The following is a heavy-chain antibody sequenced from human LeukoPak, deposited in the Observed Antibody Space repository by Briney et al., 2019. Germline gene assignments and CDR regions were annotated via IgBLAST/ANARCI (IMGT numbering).Heavy chain of an antibody. Sequence: PSETLSLTCTISGGSISSSSYYWGWIRQPPGKGLEWIGSIYYSGSTYYNPSLKSRVTISVDTSKNQFSLKLSSVTAADTAVYYCARNPHAARDDAFDIWGQGTMVTVSS. CDR1: GGSISSSSYY. J-gene: IGHJ3*02. V-gene: IGHV4-39*01. CDR3: ARNPHAARDDAFDI. D-gene: IGHD6-6*01. CDR2: IYYSGST.